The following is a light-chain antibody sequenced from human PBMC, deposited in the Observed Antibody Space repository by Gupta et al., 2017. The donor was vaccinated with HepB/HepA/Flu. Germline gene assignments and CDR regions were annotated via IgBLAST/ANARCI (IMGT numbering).Light chain of an antibody. V-gene: IGKV3-11*01. CDR2: DAS. CDR3: QQRSDWPRT. J-gene: IGKJ1*01. Sequence: IVFTHSPATLSLSPGERATLSCRASQSISYYVAWYQQEPGQAPRLLIYDASRRATGIPARFSGSGSGTDFTLIINSLESEDFAVYYCQQRSDWPRTFGQGTKLEI. CDR1: QSISYY.